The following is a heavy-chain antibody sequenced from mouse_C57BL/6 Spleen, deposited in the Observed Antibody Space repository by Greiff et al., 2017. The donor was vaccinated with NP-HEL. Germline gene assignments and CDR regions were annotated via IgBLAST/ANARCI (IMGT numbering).Heavy chain of an antibody. CDR1: GYTFTDYE. D-gene: IGHD2-2*01. CDR2: IDPETGGT. Sequence: QVQLQQSGAELVRPGASFPLSFPSSGYTFTDYEMHWVKQTPVHGLEWIGAIDPETGGTAYHQKFKGKAILTADKSSSTAYMELRSLTAEDSAVYYGTRSVMVTTGYFDGWGTGTTVTVSS. CDR3: TRSVMVTTGYFDG. J-gene: IGHJ1*03. V-gene: IGHV1-15*01.